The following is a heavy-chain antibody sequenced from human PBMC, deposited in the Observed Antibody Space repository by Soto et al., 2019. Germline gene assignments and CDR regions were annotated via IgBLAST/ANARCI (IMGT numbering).Heavy chain of an antibody. CDR2: ISGSGGSI. CDR3: VKGYWKGDV. D-gene: IGHD1-1*01. V-gene: IGHV3-23*01. Sequence: EVQLLESGGGLVQPGGSLRLSCAASGFTFSTYAMNWVRQAPGNGLAWVSAISGSGGSIHYADSVKGRFTISRDNSKNTLYLQMNSLRDEDTAVYHCVKGYWKGDVWGQGTTVTGSS. J-gene: IGHJ6*02. CDR1: GFTFSTYA.